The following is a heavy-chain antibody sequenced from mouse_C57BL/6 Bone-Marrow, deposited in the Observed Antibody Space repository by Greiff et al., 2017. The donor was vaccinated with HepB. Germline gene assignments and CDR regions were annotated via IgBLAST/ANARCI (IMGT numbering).Heavy chain of an antibody. CDR1: GYSITSGYY. J-gene: IGHJ3*01. Sequence: DVQLQESGPGLVKPSQSLSLTCSVTGYSITSGYYWNWIRQFPGNKLEWMGYISYDGSNNYNPSLKNRISITRDTSKNQFFLKLNSVTTEDTATYYCARVSYYSSWFAYWGQGTLVTVSA. D-gene: IGHD2-12*01. CDR3: ARVSYYSSWFAY. V-gene: IGHV3-6*01. CDR2: ISYDGSN.